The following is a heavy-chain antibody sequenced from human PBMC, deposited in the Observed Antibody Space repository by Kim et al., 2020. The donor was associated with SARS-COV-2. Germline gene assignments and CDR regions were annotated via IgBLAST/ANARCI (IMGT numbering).Heavy chain of an antibody. CDR3: ASLGALEWFDP. Sequence: SETLSLTCTVSGGSISSSSYYWGWIRQPPGKGLEWIGSIYYSGSTYYNPSLKSRVTISVDTSKNQFSLKLSSVTAADTAVYYCASLGALEWFDPWGQGTLVTVSS. J-gene: IGHJ5*02. D-gene: IGHD3-16*01. CDR1: GGSISSSSYY. V-gene: IGHV4-39*07. CDR2: IYYSGST.